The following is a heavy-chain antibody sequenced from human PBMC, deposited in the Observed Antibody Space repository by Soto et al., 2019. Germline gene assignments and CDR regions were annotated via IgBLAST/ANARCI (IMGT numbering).Heavy chain of an antibody. CDR1: GFTFSSYA. J-gene: IGHJ6*02. Sequence: GGSLRLSCAASGFTFSSYAMHWVRQAPGKGLEWVAVISYDGSNKYYADSVKGRFTISRDNSKNTLYLQMNSLRAEDTAVYYCARAGGYSRLGYGMDVWGQGTTVTVSS. CDR3: ARAGGYSRLGYGMDV. D-gene: IGHD3-22*01. V-gene: IGHV3-30-3*01. CDR2: ISYDGSNK.